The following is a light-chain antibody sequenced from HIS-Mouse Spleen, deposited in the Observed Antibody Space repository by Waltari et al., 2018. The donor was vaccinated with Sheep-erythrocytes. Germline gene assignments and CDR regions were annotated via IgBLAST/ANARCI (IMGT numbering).Light chain of an antibody. J-gene: IGLJ1*01. Sequence: QSALTQPRSVSGSPGQSVTIPCTGTSIDVGGYNYFSWYQQHPGKAPKLMIYDVSKRPSGVPDRFSGSKSGNTASLTISGLQAEDEADYYCCSYAGSYNHVFATGTKVTVL. CDR3: CSYAGSYNHV. V-gene: IGLV2-11*01. CDR2: DVS. CDR1: SIDVGGYNY.